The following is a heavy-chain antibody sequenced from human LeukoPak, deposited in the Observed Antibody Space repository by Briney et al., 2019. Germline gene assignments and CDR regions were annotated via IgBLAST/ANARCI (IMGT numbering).Heavy chain of an antibody. CDR1: GFTFSSYG. CDR2: ISYDGSNK. Sequence: PGGSLRLSCAASGFTFSSYGMHWVRQAPGKGLEWVAVISYDGSNKYYADSVKGRFTISRDNSKNTLYLQMNSLRAEDTAVYYCAKDGASSGYDLDYYYGMDVWGQGTTVTVSS. D-gene: IGHD5-12*01. V-gene: IGHV3-30*18. CDR3: AKDGASSGYDLDYYYGMDV. J-gene: IGHJ6*02.